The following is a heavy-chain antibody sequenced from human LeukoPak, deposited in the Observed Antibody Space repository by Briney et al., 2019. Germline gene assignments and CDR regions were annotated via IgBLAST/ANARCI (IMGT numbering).Heavy chain of an antibody. CDR1: GGTFSSYA. V-gene: IGHV1-69*13. Sequence: SVKVSCKASGGTFSSYAVSWVRQAPGQGLEWMGGIIPIFGTANYAQKFQGRVTITADESTSTAYMELSSLRSEDTAVYYCARGTMVRGVIEAVDYWGQATLVTVSS. J-gene: IGHJ4*02. CDR3: ARGTMVRGVIEAVDY. D-gene: IGHD3-10*01. CDR2: IIPIFGTA.